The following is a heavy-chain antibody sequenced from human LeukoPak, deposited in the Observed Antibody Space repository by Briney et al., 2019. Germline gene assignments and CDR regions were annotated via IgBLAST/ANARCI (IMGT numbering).Heavy chain of an antibody. CDR2: IYTSGST. V-gene: IGHV4-4*09. CDR3: ARRDQYSSGEYYMDV. D-gene: IGHD6-19*01. J-gene: IGHJ6*03. CDR1: GGSISSYY. Sequence: SETLSLTCTVSGGSISSYYWSWIRQPPGKGLEWIGYIYTSGSTNYNPSLKSRLTISVDTSKNQFSLKLSSVTAADTAVYYCARRDQYSSGEYYMDVWGKGTTVTVSS.